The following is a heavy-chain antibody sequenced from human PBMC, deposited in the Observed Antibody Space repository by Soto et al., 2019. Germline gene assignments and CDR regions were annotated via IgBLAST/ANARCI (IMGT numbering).Heavy chain of an antibody. CDR2: IYYSGST. CDR3: ARDTPSDYYDSSCYLDY. V-gene: IGHV4-61*01. Sequence: SETLSLTCTVSGGPVSSGSYYWSWIRQPPGKGLEWIGYIYYSGSTNYNPSLKSRVTISVDTSKNQFSLKLSSVAAADTAVYYCARDTPSDYYDSSCYLDYWGQGTLVTVSS. CDR1: GGPVSSGSYY. J-gene: IGHJ4*02. D-gene: IGHD3-22*01.